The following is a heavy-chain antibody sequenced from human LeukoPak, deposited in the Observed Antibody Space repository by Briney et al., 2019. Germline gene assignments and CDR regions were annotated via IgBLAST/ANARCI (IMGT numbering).Heavy chain of an antibody. CDR2: INTDEGST. J-gene: IGHJ4*02. Sequence: GGSLRLSCAASGFTFSSYWMHWVRQAPGKGLVWVSYINTDEGSTTYADSVKGRFTISRDSAKNTLYLQMNSLRVEDTAVYYCARAIVEYSGGFDYWGQGTLVTVPS. V-gene: IGHV3-74*01. CDR3: ARAIVEYSGGFDY. CDR1: GFTFSSYW. D-gene: IGHD2-15*01.